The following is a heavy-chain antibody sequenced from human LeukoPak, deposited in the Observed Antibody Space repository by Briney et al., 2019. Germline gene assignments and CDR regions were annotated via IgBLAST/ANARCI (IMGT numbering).Heavy chain of an antibody. CDR3: ATRNYSGLISGWLTYFSFDY. Sequence: RASVKVSCKVSGYTLTELSMHWVRQAPGKGLEWMGGFDPEDGETIYAQKFQGRVTMTEDTSTDTAYMGLSSLRSEDTTVYYCATRNYSGLISGWLTYFSFDYWGQGTLVTVSS. D-gene: IGHD6-19*01. V-gene: IGHV1-24*01. CDR2: FDPEDGET. J-gene: IGHJ4*02. CDR1: GYTLTELS.